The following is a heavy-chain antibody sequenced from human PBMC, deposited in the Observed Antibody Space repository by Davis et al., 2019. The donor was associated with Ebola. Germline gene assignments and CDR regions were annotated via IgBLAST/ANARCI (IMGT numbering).Heavy chain of an antibody. CDR1: GGSISSSSYY. CDR2: IYYSGST. V-gene: IGHV4-39*01. J-gene: IGHJ4*02. CDR3: ARTYSSSYYVLNY. Sequence: MPGGSLRLSCSVSGGSISSSSYYWGWIRQPPGKGLEWIGTIYYSGSTYYNPSLKSRVTVSVDTSKNQFSLKLSSVTAADTALYYCARTYSSSYYVLNYWGQGTLVTVSS. D-gene: IGHD6-13*01.